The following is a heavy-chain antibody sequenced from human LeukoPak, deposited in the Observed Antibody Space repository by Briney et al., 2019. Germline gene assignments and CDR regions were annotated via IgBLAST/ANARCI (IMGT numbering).Heavy chain of an antibody. D-gene: IGHD4-23*01. CDR2: INSGGST. V-gene: IGHV3-66*01. J-gene: IGHJ3*02. Sequence: GGSLRLSCAASGFTVSSNYMSWVRQAPGKGLEWVSVINSGGSTYYADSVKGRFTISRDNSKNTLYLQMNSLRAEDTAVYYCAKDRAITPPNVLTRLRRVDLFDIWGQGTMVTVSS. CDR3: AKDRAITPPNVLTRLRRVDLFDI. CDR1: GFTVSSNY.